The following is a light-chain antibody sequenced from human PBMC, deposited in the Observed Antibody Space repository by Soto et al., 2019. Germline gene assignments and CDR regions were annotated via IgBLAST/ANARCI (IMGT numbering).Light chain of an antibody. CDR1: SSDVGAYNF. CDR2: NVY. J-gene: IGLJ1*01. V-gene: IGLV2-14*03. Sequence: QSALTQPASVSWSPGQSITISCAGTSSDVGAYNFVSWHQQHPCKAPKLMIYNVYDRPSGISYRFSGSKSGNTASLTISGIQGEDEADYYCSAYTVSRTYVFGTGTKVTVL. CDR3: SAYTVSRTYV.